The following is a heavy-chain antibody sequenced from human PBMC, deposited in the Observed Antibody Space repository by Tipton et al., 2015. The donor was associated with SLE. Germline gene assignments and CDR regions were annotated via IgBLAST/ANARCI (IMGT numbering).Heavy chain of an antibody. CDR1: GGSFSGYY. CDR3: ARIEQWPGYYYYGMDV. V-gene: IGHV4-34*01. Sequence: TLSLTCAVYGGSFSGYYWSWIRQPPGKGLEWSGEINHSGSTNYNPSLKSRVTISVDTSKNQFSLKLSSVTAADTAVYYCARIEQWPGYYYYGMDVWGQGTTVTVSS. D-gene: IGHD6-19*01. J-gene: IGHJ6*02. CDR2: INHSGST.